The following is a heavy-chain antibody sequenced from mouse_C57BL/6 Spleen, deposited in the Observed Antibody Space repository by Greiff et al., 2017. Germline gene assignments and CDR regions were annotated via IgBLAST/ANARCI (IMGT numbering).Heavy chain of an antibody. D-gene: IGHD1-1*01. CDR2: ISDGGSYT. J-gene: IGHJ4*01. Sequence: EVMLVESGGGLVKPGGSLKLSCAASGFTFSSYAMSWVRQTPEKRLEWVATISDGGSYTYYPDNVKGRFTISRDTAKNNLYLQMSHLKSEDTAMYYCSRGENYGSSYGAMDYWGQGTSVTVSS. CDR3: SRGENYGSSYGAMDY. V-gene: IGHV5-4*03. CDR1: GFTFSSYA.